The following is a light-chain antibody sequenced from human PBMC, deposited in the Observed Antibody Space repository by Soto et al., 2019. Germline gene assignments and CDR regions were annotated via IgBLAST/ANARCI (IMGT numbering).Light chain of an antibody. V-gene: IGKV3-20*01. J-gene: IGKJ4*01. CDR1: QSVRSNY. CDR3: QQYGSSPLT. Sequence: EIVLTQSPDTLSLSPGERATLSCRASQSVRSNYLAWYQQKPGQDPRFLIYDASSRATGIPDRFSGSGSVTDFTLTISRLEPEDFAVYYCQQYGSSPLTFGGGTKVEIK. CDR2: DAS.